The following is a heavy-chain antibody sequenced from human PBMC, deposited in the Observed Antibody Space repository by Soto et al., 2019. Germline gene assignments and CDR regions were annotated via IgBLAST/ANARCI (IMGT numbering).Heavy chain of an antibody. CDR3: AIHGKLSSMTNYFDS. CDR1: GYSFTSYW. Sequence: GESLKISCKGSGYSFTSYWIAWVRQMPGKGLECMGIIYPGDSDTRYSPSFQGQVTISVDKSINTAYLQWSSLRASDTAIYYCAIHGKLSSMTNYFDSWGQGALVTGSS. J-gene: IGHJ4*02. V-gene: IGHV5-51*01. CDR2: IYPGDSDT. D-gene: IGHD1-1*01.